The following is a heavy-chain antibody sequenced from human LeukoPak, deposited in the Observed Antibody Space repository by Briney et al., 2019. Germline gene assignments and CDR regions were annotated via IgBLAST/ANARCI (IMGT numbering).Heavy chain of an antibody. CDR1: GYTFTSYD. CDR2: MNPNSGNT. CDR3: ARAPLYYDFYHAFDI. J-gene: IGHJ3*02. D-gene: IGHD3-3*01. Sequence: ASVKVSCKAAGYTFTSYDINWVRQATAQGLEWMGWMNPNSGNTGYAQKFQGRGTMTRNTTIRTDYMELRSLRSEDTAVYYCARAPLYYDFYHAFDIWGQGTMVTVSS. V-gene: IGHV1-8*01.